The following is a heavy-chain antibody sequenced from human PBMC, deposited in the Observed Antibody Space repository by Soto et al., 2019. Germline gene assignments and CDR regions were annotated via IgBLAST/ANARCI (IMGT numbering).Heavy chain of an antibody. CDR3: ARGVSWTPED. D-gene: IGHD6-13*01. Sequence: QVQLQQWGAGLLKPSETLSLTCAVSGGSFSGYYWTWVRQPPGKGLEWIGEINHSGSTNYNPSLKSRVTISLDTSKNQLSLNVSSATAADTAVYYCARGVSWTPEDWGQGTLVTVSS. CDR2: INHSGST. J-gene: IGHJ4*02. V-gene: IGHV4-34*01. CDR1: GGSFSGYY.